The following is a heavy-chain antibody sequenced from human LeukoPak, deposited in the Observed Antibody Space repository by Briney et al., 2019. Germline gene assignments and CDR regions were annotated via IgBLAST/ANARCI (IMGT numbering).Heavy chain of an antibody. CDR3: ARAQGIQLWLMGDY. CDR1: GGTFSSYA. D-gene: IGHD5-18*01. CDR2: IIPIFGTA. J-gene: IGHJ4*02. Sequence: ASVKVSCKASGGTFSSYAISWVRQAPGQGLEWMGGIIPIFGTANYAQKFQGRVTITADESTSTAYMELSSLRSGDTAMYYCARAQGIQLWLMGDYWGQGTLVTVSS. V-gene: IGHV1-69*13.